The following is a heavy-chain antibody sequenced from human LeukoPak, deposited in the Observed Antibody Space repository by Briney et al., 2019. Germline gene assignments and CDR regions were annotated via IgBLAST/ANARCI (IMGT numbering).Heavy chain of an antibody. CDR1: GFTFSNYW. CDR2: IKQDGGEQ. V-gene: IGHV3-7*03. Sequence: GGSLGLSCAASGFTFSNYWMSWVRQAPGKGLEWVANIKQDGGEQYYVDSVKGRFTISRDNAKNSLYLQMNSLRAEDTAVYYCASTQTFDYWGQGTLVTVSS. J-gene: IGHJ4*02. CDR3: ASTQTFDY.